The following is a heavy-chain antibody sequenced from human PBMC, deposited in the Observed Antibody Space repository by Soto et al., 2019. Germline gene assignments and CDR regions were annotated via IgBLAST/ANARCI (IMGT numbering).Heavy chain of an antibody. CDR2: ISSSSSYI. D-gene: IGHD3-10*01. CDR3: ARDLGSGRYYRCFDY. Sequence: EVQLVESGGGLVKPGGSLRLSCAASGFTFSSYSMNWVRQAPGKGLEWVSSISSSSSYIYYADSVKGRFTISRDNAKNSLYLQMNSLRAEDTAVYYCARDLGSGRYYRCFDYWGQGTLVTVSS. V-gene: IGHV3-21*01. J-gene: IGHJ4*02. CDR1: GFTFSSYS.